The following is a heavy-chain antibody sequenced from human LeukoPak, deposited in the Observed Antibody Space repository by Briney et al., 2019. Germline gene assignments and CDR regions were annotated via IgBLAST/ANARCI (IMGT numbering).Heavy chain of an antibody. J-gene: IGHJ4*02. CDR2: IYSGGST. Sequence: GAQRLSCAASGFTVSSNYMSWVRQAPGKGLEWVSVIYSGGSTYYADSVKGRFTISRDNSKNTLYLQMNSLRAEDTAVYYCARANLDYWGQGTLVTVSS. CDR3: ARANLDY. CDR1: GFTVSSNY. V-gene: IGHV3-66*01.